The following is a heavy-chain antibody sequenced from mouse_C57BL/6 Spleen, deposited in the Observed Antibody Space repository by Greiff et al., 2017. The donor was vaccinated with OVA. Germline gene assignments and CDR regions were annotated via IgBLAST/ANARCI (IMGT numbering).Heavy chain of an antibody. CDR1: GFNIKDDY. D-gene: IGHD2-1*01. J-gene: IGHJ3*01. V-gene: IGHV14-4*01. Sequence: EVQLQQSGAELVRPGASVKLSCTASGFNIKDDYMHWVKQRPEQGLEWIGWIDPENGDTEYASKFQGKATITADTSSNTAYLQLSSLTSEDTAVYYCTIYGNYVAYWGQGTLVTVSA. CDR3: TIYGNYVAY. CDR2: IDPENGDT.